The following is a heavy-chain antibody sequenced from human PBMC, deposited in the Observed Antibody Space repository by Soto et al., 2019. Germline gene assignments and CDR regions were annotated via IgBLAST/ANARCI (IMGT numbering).Heavy chain of an antibody. CDR2: IYYSGST. CDR1: GGSISSGGYY. D-gene: IGHD3-9*01. J-gene: IGHJ6*02. V-gene: IGHV4-31*03. Sequence: PSETLSLTCTVSGGSISSGGYYWSWIRQHPGKGLEWIGYIYYSGSTYYNPSLKSRVTISVDTSKNHFSLKLSSVTAADTAVYYCARDFGDVYYDILTGVYYYYGMDVWGQGTTDTVSS. CDR3: ARDFGDVYYDILTGVYYYYGMDV.